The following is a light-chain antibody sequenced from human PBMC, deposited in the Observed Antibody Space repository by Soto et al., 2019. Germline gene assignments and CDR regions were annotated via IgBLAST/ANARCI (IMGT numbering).Light chain of an antibody. CDR1: QSVLYSSTNKNY. CDR2: WAS. CDR3: QQYYTTPWT. V-gene: IGKV4-1*01. J-gene: IGKJ1*01. Sequence: DFVMTQSPEFLAVSLGERATINCKSSQSVLYSSTNKNYLAWYQQKPGQPPKLLIYWASTRESGVPDRFSGSGSGADFTLTISSLQADDVAVYYCQQYYTTPWTFGQGTKVEIK.